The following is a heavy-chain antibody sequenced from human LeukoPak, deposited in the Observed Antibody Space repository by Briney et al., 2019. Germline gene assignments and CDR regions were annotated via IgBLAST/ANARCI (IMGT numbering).Heavy chain of an antibody. V-gene: IGHV4-39*01. CDR2: IYYSGST. Sequence: SETLSLTCTVSGGSISSSSYYWDWIRQPPGTGLEWIGSIYYSGSTYYNSSLKSRVTISVDTSKHQFSLKLSSVTAADTAVYYCARLSSVWGYDDYELDGSDIWGRGTMVTVSS. J-gene: IGHJ3*02. CDR3: ARLSSVWGYDDYELDGSDI. D-gene: IGHD4-17*01. CDR1: GGSISSSSYY.